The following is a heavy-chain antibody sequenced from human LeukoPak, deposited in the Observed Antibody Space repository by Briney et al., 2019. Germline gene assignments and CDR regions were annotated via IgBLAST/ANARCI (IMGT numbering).Heavy chain of an antibody. Sequence: GGSLRLSCAASGFTFSSYSMNWVRQAPGKGLEWVSYISSSSTIYYADSVKGRFTISRDNAKNSLYLQMNSLRAEDTAMYYCAKVWYSSGCLDFWGQGTLVTVSS. CDR3: AKVWYSSGCLDF. CDR2: ISSSSTI. J-gene: IGHJ4*02. V-gene: IGHV3-48*01. CDR1: GFTFSSYS. D-gene: IGHD6-19*01.